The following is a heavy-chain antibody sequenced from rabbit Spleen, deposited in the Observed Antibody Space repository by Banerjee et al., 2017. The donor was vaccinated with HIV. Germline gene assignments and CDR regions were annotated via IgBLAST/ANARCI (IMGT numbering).Heavy chain of an antibody. CDR2: IGAGNSGST. J-gene: IGHJ4*01. D-gene: IGHD6-1*01. CDR3: ARGYTYGDAAYSGAYYLSL. V-gene: IGHV1S40*01. Sequence: QSLEESGGDLVKPGASLTLTCTASGVSFSSSYYIYWVRQAPGKGLEWIACIGAGNSGSTYYASWAKGRFTISKTSSTTVTLQMTSLTAADTATYFCARGYTYGDAAYSGAYYLSLWGPGTLVTVS. CDR1: GVSFSSSYY.